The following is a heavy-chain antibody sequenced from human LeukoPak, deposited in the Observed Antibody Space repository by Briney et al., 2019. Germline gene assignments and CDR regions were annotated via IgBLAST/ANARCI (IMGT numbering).Heavy chain of an antibody. CDR2: IIPIFGTA. V-gene: IGHV1-69*13. CDR3: ARGIAVAGTNNWFDP. CDR1: GYTFTSYA. J-gene: IGHJ5*02. D-gene: IGHD6-19*01. Sequence: SVKVSCKASGYTFTSYAISWVRQAPGQGLEWMGGIIPIFGTANYAQKFQGRVTITADESTSTAYMELSSLRSEDTAVYYCARGIAVAGTNNWFDPWGQGTLVTVSS.